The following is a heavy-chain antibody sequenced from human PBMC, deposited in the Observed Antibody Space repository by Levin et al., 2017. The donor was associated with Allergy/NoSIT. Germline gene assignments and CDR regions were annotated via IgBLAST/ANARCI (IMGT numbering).Heavy chain of an antibody. D-gene: IGHD2-15*01. CDR3: ARGAIVVVVAAIPSPFDY. CDR1: GGSFSGYY. Sequence: PSETLSLTCAVYGGSFSGYYWSWIRQPPGKGLEWIGEINHSGSTHYNPSLKSRVTISVDTSKNQFSLKLSSVTAADTAVYYCARGAIVVVVAAIPSPFDYWGQGTLVTVSS. CDR2: INHSGST. V-gene: IGHV4-34*01. J-gene: IGHJ4*02.